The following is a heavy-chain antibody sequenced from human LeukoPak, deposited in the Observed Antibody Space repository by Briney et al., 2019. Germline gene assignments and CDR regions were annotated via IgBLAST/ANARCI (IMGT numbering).Heavy chain of an antibody. Sequence: ASVKVSCKASGYTFTGYYMHWVRQAPGQGLEWMGWINPNSGGTNYAQKFQGRVTMTRDTSISTAYMELSRLRSDDTAVYYCARDPDYGSAPFSYWGQGTLVTVSS. V-gene: IGHV1-2*02. J-gene: IGHJ4*02. D-gene: IGHD3-10*01. CDR3: ARDPDYGSAPFSY. CDR1: GYTFTGYY. CDR2: INPNSGGT.